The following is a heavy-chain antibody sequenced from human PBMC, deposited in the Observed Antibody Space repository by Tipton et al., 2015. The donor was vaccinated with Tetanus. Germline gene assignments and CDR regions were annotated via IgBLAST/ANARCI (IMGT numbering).Heavy chain of an antibody. Sequence: SLRLSCAASGFSVSNNHMNWVRQAPGKGLEWVSVVYGAGSTDYADSVQGRFTLYRDNSKNILYLQLSNLRADDAAVYYCTRGRPQTGNYYQYYMDVWGKGTTVTVSS. CDR2: VYGAGST. CDR1: GFSVSNNH. CDR3: TRGRPQTGNYYQYYMDV. D-gene: IGHD3-10*01. V-gene: IGHV3-53*01. J-gene: IGHJ6*03.